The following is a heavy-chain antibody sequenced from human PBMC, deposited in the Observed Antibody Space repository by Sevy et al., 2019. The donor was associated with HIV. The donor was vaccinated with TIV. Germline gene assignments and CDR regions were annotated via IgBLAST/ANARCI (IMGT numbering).Heavy chain of an antibody. V-gene: IGHV3-13*01. Sequence: GGSLRLSCAASGFTFSSYDMHWVRQATGKGLEWVSAIGTAGDTYYPGSVKGRFTISRENAKNSLYLQMTSLRAGDTAVYYCARAFRHDYYDSSGYDYWGQGTLVTVSS. D-gene: IGHD3-22*01. J-gene: IGHJ4*02. CDR2: IGTAGDT. CDR1: GFTFSSYD. CDR3: ARAFRHDYYDSSGYDY.